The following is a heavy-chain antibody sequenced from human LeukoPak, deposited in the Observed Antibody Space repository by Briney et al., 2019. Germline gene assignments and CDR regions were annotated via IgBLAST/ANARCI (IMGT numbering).Heavy chain of an antibody. D-gene: IGHD3-3*01. CDR1: GYTFTSYD. CDR3: ARGPPLYYDFWSGYYPTPYYFDY. CDR2: MNPNSGNT. J-gene: IGHJ4*02. Sequence: GASVTVSCKASGYTFTSYDINWVRQAPGQGLEWMGWMNPNSGNTGYAQEFQGRVTMTRNTSISTAYMELSSLRSEDTAVYYCARGPPLYYDFWSGYYPTPYYFDYWGQGTLVTVSS. V-gene: IGHV1-8*01.